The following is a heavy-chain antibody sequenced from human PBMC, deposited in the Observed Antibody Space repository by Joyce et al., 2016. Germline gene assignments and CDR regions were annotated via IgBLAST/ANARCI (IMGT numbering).Heavy chain of an antibody. V-gene: IGHV3-23*01. Sequence: EVQLLESGGGLVQPGGSLRLSCAASGFTFSSYAMSWVRQAPGKGLEWVSIISASGGSTYYADSVKGRFTISRDNSEDSLYLHMNSLRAEDTAVYYCATWAPTNYDFWSGYSYYFDNWGQGTLVTVSS. J-gene: IGHJ4*02. CDR1: GFTFSSYA. CDR3: ATWAPTNYDFWSGYSYYFDN. D-gene: IGHD3-3*01. CDR2: ISASGGST.